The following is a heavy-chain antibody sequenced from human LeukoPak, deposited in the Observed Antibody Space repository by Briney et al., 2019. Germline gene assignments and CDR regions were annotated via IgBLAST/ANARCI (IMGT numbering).Heavy chain of an antibody. J-gene: IGHJ4*02. CDR3: ARGAYSGGGDEDFDY. CDR1: GYTFTNYG. CDR2: ITTYNGNT. V-gene: IGHV1-18*01. Sequence: GASVKVSCKASGYTFTNYGISWVRQAPGQGLEWMGWITTYNGNTNYAQKLQGRVTMTTDTSTSTAYMELRSLRSDDTAVYYCARGAYSGGGDEDFDYWGQGTLVTVSS. D-gene: IGHD2-21*02.